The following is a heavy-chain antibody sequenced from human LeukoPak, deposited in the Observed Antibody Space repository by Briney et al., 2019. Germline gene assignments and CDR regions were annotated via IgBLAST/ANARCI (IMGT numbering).Heavy chain of an antibody. Sequence: SETLSLTCAVSGYSISSGYYWGWIRQPPGKGLEWIGSIYHSGSTYYNPSLKSRVTISVDTSKNQFSLKLSSVTAADTAVYYCARDPVGDWFDPWGQGTLATVSS. CDR3: ARDPVGDWFDP. CDR1: GYSISSGYY. CDR2: IYHSGST. V-gene: IGHV4-38-2*02. D-gene: IGHD3-16*01. J-gene: IGHJ5*02.